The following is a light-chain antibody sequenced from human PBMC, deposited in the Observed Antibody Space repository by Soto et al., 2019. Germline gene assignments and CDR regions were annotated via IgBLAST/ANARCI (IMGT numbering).Light chain of an antibody. CDR3: FSYAGGYTHAV. Sequence: QSALTQPRSVSGPPGQSVSISCSGTSSDVGTYNYVSWYQQHPGKAPKLMIYDVSQRPSGVPDRFSGSKSGNTASLTISGLQAEDEADYYCFSYAGGYTHAVFGGGTKLTVL. V-gene: IGLV2-11*01. J-gene: IGLJ2*01. CDR1: SSDVGTYNY. CDR2: DVS.